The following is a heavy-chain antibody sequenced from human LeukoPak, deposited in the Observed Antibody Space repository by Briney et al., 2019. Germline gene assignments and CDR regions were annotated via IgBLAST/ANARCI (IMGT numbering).Heavy chain of an antibody. J-gene: IGHJ5*02. D-gene: IGHD5-12*01. CDR1: RGSISSSSYY. V-gene: IGHV4-39*01. Sequence: SETLSLTCTVSRGSISSSSYYWGWIRQPPGKGLEWIGSIYYSGSTYYNPSLKSRVTISVDTSKNQFSLKLSSVTAADTAVYYCASLWLRRWFDPWGQGTLVTVSS. CDR3: ASLWLRRWFDP. CDR2: IYYSGST.